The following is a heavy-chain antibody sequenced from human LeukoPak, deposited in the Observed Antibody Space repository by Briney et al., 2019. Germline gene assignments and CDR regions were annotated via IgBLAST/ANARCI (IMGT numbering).Heavy chain of an antibody. Sequence: SETLSLTCTVSGGSISSYYWSWIRQPAGKGLEWIGRIYTSGSTNYNPSLKSRVTISVDKSKNQFSLKLSSVTAADTAVYYCARDSGTMVVFDYWGQGTLVTVSS. CDR3: ARDSGTMVVFDY. V-gene: IGHV4-4*07. CDR1: GGSISSYY. CDR2: IYTSGST. J-gene: IGHJ4*02. D-gene: IGHD1-7*01.